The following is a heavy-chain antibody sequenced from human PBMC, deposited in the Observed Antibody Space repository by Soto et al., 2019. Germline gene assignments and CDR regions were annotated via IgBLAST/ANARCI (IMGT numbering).Heavy chain of an antibody. CDR3: VFRSGSYPYHWFEP. CDR2: ISGSGGST. CDR1: GFTFSSYA. D-gene: IGHD3-10*01. Sequence: EVQLLESGGGLVQPGGSLRLSCAASGFTFSSYAMSWVRQAPGKGLEWVSAISGSGGSTYYADSVKGRFTISRDNSKKTLDLQVTSRRAQDTAVYDSVFRSGSYPYHWFEPWGQGTLVHVS. J-gene: IGHJ5*02. V-gene: IGHV3-23*01.